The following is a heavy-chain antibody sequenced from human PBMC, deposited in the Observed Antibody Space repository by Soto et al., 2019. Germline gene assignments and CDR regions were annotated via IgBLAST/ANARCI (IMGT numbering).Heavy chain of an antibody. CDR1: GYTFTSYG. Sequence: ASVKVSCKASGYTFTSYGISWVRQAPGQGLEWMGWISAYNGNTNYAQKLQGRVTMTTDTSTSTAYMELRSLRSDDTAVYYCARWAPVRQGCSGGSCYLGKFYGMDVWGQGTTVTVSS. CDR2: ISAYNGNT. D-gene: IGHD2-15*01. J-gene: IGHJ6*02. V-gene: IGHV1-18*01. CDR3: ARWAPVRQGCSGGSCYLGKFYGMDV.